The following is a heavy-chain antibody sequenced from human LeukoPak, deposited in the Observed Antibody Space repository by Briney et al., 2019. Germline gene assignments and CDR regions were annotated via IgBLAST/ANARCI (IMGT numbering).Heavy chain of an antibody. CDR2: FDPEDGET. CDR3: ASSMDYGDYESYYYYGMDV. CDR1: GYTLTELS. J-gene: IGHJ6*02. Sequence: GASVKVSCKVSGYTLTELSMHWVRQAPGKGLEWMGGFDPEDGETIYAQKFQGRVSMTEDTSTDTAYMELSSLRAEDTAVYYCASSMDYGDYESYYYYGMDVWGQGTTVTVSS. D-gene: IGHD4-17*01. V-gene: IGHV1-24*01.